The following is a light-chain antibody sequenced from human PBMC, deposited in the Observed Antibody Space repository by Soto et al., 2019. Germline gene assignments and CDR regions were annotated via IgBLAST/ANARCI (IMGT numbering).Light chain of an antibody. V-gene: IGLV2-23*01. CDR3: CSYAGSSTVV. CDR2: EGS. J-gene: IGLJ2*01. CDR1: SSDVGSYNL. Sequence: QSALTQPASVSGSPGQSITSSCTGTSSDVGSYNLVSWYQQHPGKAPKLMIYEGSKRPSGVSNRVSGSKSGNTASLTISGLQAEDEADYYCCSYAGSSTVVFGGGTKLTVL.